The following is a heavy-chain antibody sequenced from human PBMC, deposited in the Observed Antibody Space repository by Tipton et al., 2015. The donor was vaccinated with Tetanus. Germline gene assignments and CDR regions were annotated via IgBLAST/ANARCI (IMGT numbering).Heavy chain of an antibody. CDR1: GDSISGGDFY. CDR2: IYFTGTT. V-gene: IGHV4-31*03. CDR3: ARDSYYSSRWSFADY. Sequence: TLSLTCTVSGDSISGGDFYWSWIRQHPGKGLEWIGYIYFTGTTYYNPSLESRLTISIDTSKNQFSLELTSVTAADTAVYYCARDSYYSSRWSFADYWGQGTLVTVSS. D-gene: IGHD3-22*01. J-gene: IGHJ4*02.